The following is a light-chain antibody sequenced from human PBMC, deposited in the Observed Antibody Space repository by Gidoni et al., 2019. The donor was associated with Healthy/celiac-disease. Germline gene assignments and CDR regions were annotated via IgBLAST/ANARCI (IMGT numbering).Light chain of an antibody. V-gene: IGKV1-9*01. J-gene: IGKJ1*01. CDR1: HGISSY. CDR2: AAS. Sequence: IQLTQSPSSLSASVGDRVTITCRASHGISSYLAWYQQKPGKAPKLLIYAASTLQSGVQSRFSGSGSGTDFTLTISSLQPEDFATYYCQQLNSYPWTFGQGTKVEIK. CDR3: QQLNSYPWT.